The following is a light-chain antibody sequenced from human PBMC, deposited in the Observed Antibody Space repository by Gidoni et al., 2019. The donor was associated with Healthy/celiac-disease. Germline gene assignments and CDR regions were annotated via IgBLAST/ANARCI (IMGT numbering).Light chain of an antibody. CDR1: QSVSSSY. V-gene: IGKV3-20*01. CDR3: QQYGSSPPVT. Sequence: EIVLTQSPGTLSLSPGERATLSCRASQSVSSSYLAWYQQKPVQAPRLLIYGASSRATGIPDRLSGSGSGTDFTLTISRLEPEDFAVYYCQQYGSSPPVTFGQGTKLEIK. CDR2: GAS. J-gene: IGKJ2*01.